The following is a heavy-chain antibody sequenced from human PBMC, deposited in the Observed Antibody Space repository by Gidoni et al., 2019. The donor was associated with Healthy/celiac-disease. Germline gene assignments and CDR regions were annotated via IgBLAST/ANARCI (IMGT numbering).Heavy chain of an antibody. J-gene: IGHJ4*02. CDR3: ARSVDTAMVAGY. D-gene: IGHD5-18*01. V-gene: IGHV1-2*02. CDR2: INPNSGGT. Sequence: QVQLVLSGAEVKKPGASGKVSCKASGYTFTGYYMHWVRQAPGQGLEWMGWINPNSGGTNYAQKFQGRGTMTRDTAISTAYMELSRLRSDDTAVYYCARSVDTAMVAGYWGQGTLVTVSS. CDR1: GYTFTGYY.